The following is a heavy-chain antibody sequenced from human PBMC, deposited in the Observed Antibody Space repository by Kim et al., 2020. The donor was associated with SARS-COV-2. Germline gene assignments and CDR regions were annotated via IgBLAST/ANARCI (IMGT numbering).Heavy chain of an antibody. CDR1: GLPFSHSY. V-gene: IGHV3-11*05. Sequence: GGSLRLSCAASGLPFSHSYMSWVRQAPGKGLEWVSYISSTSGFTSYADSVKGRFIISRDNAKNLLFLQMNSLRVDDTAVYYCARVVDIWGQGTLVTVSS. D-gene: IGHD2-15*01. CDR3: ARVVDI. J-gene: IGHJ4*02. CDR2: ISSTSGFT.